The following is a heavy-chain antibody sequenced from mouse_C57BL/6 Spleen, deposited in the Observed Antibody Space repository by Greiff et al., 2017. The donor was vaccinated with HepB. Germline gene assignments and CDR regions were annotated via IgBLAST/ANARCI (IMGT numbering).Heavy chain of an antibody. Sequence: EVQLQQSGPGMVKPSQSLSLTCTVPGYSITSGYDWHWIRHFPGNKLEWMGYISYSGSTNYNPSLKSRISITHDTSKNHFFLKLNSVTTEDTATYYCARSYGNPFAYWGQGTLVTVSA. CDR3: ARSYGNPFAY. V-gene: IGHV3-1*01. D-gene: IGHD2-1*01. CDR2: ISYSGST. CDR1: GYSITSGYD. J-gene: IGHJ3*01.